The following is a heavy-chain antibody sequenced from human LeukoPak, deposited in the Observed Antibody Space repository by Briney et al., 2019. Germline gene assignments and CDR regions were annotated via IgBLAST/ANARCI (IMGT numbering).Heavy chain of an antibody. Sequence: GGSLRLSCVAPGFTFTTYGMHLVPPAPVKDLDWVALINYDGYDKYDSDSVKVRFTISGDTCKQTMYLQINCLIAEDTAVYYCARALSPVVRASPMGYWGQGTLVTVSS. CDR2: INYDGYDK. V-gene: IGHV3-30*03. J-gene: IGHJ4*02. CDR1: GFTFTTYG. D-gene: IGHD3-10*01. CDR3: ARALSPVVRASPMGY.